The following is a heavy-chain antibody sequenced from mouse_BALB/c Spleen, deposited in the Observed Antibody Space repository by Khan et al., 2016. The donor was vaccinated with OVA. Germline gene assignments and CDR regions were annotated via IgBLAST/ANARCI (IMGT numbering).Heavy chain of an antibody. CDR2: IDPSTSYT. CDR1: GYTFTAYW. D-gene: IGHD1-1*02. V-gene: IGHV1-7*01. CDR3: ARRGLFVIFAY. J-gene: IGHJ3*01. Sequence: QVQLQQSGAEVAKPGASVKMSCKASGYTFTAYWIHWVKQRPGQGLEWIGYIDPSTSYTEYNQKFKDKATLTTDKSSSTAYMQLSSLTSEDSAVYYCARRGLFVIFAYWGQGTLVTVSA.